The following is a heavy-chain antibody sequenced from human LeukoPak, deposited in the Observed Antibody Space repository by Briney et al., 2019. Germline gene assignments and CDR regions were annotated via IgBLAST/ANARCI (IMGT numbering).Heavy chain of an antibody. Sequence: PSETLSLTCTVSGDSISSDTYSWHWIRQHPGEGLEWIGYIYHSGNTYYNPSLKSRVTISVDTSKRQFFLNLNSVTAADTAIYHCVRSPVRGYYFDFWGQGALVTVPS. CDR3: VRSPVRGYYFDF. J-gene: IGHJ4*02. CDR1: GDSISSDTYS. CDR2: IYHSGNT. D-gene: IGHD2-15*01. V-gene: IGHV4-31*03.